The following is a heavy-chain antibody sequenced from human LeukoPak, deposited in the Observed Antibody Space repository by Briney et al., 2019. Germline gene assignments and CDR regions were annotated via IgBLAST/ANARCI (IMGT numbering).Heavy chain of an antibody. CDR2: IYTSGST. D-gene: IGHD3-22*01. J-gene: IGHJ5*02. V-gene: IGHV4-4*07. CDR3: ARVLKWGYYDSSGLDP. Sequence: PSETLSLTCTVSGGSISSYYWSWIRQPAGKGLEWIGRIYTSGSTNYNPSLKSRVTMSVDTSKNQFSLKLSSVTAADTAVYYCARVLKWGYYDSSGLDPWGQGTLVTVSS. CDR1: GGSISSYY.